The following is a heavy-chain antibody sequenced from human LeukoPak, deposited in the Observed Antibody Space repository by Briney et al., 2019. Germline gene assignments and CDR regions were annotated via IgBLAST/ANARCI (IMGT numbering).Heavy chain of an antibody. Sequence: SETLSLTCTVSGGSISSYYWSWIRQPAGKGLEWIGRIYASGTTDYNLALKSRVTMSVDTSKIQFSLKLSSVTAADTAVYYCARAGGYSSVIIDYWGQGTLVTVSS. CDR3: ARAGGYSSVIIDY. CDR2: IYASGTT. V-gene: IGHV4-4*07. D-gene: IGHD5-18*01. J-gene: IGHJ4*02. CDR1: GGSISSYY.